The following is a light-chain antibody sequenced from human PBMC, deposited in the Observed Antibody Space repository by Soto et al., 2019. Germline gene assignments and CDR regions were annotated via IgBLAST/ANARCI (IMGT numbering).Light chain of an antibody. CDR2: EVI. V-gene: IGLV2-8*01. J-gene: IGLJ3*02. CDR3: SSYAGNNNLV. Sequence: QSALTQPPSASGSPGQSVTISCTGTSSDVGRYNYVSWYQQYPGKAPKLVIYEVIKRPSGVPDRFSGSKSGNTASLTVSGLQAEDEAHYYYSSYAGNNNLVFGGGTKLTVL. CDR1: SSDVGRYNY.